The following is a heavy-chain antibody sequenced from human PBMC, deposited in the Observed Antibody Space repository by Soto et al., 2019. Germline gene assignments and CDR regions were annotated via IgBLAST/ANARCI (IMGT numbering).Heavy chain of an antibody. Sequence: GGSLRLSCAASGFTFSTYVIHWVRQAPGKGLDWVAVISSDGSNEDYADSVKGRFTISRDTSKNTVYLQMNSLRGDDTAVYYCATSLGGYRYGTDVWGQGTKVTVSS. V-gene: IGHV3-30-3*01. CDR2: ISSDGSNE. CDR1: GFTFSTYV. J-gene: IGHJ6*02. CDR3: ATSLGGYRYGTDV. D-gene: IGHD5-18*01.